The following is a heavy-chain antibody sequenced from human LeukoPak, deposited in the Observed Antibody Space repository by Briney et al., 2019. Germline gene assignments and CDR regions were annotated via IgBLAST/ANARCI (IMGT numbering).Heavy chain of an antibody. V-gene: IGHV3-11*03. Sequence: PGGSLRLSCAASGFTFSDYYMTWIRQAPGKGLEWVSYISFSSSYTNYADSVKGRFTISRDNAKNSLYLQMNNLRAEDTAVYYCVRRPEAGDYWGQGTLATVSS. CDR1: GFTFSDYY. CDR2: ISFSSSYT. D-gene: IGHD6-13*01. J-gene: IGHJ4*02. CDR3: VRRPEAGDY.